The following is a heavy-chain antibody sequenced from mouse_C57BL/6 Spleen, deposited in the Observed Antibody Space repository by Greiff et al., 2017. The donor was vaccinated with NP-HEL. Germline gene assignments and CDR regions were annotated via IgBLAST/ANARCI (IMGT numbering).Heavy chain of an antibody. CDR2: IYPGDGDT. D-gene: IGHD2-1*01. Sequence: VNVVESGPELVKPGASVKISCKASGYAFSSSWMNWVKQRPGKGLEWIGRIYPGDGDTNYNGKFKGKATLTADKSSSTAYMQLSSLTSEDSAVYFCARWYYGNYFDYWGQGTTLTVSS. CDR1: GYAFSSSW. V-gene: IGHV1-82*01. J-gene: IGHJ2*01. CDR3: ARWYYGNYFDY.